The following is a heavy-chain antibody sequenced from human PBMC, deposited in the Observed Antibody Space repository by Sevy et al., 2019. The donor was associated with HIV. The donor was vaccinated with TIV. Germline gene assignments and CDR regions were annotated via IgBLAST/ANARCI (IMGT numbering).Heavy chain of an antibody. J-gene: IGHJ3*02. CDR2: IRSKAYGGTT. CDR3: TRDKQGEQWLVRAFDI. CDR1: GFTFGDYA. Sequence: GGSLRLSCTASGFTFGDYAMSWFRQAPGKGLEWVGFIRSKAYGGTTEYAASVKGRFTIPRDDSKSIAYLQMNSLKTEDTAVYYCTRDKQGEQWLVRAFDIWGQGTMVTVSS. V-gene: IGHV3-49*03. D-gene: IGHD6-19*01.